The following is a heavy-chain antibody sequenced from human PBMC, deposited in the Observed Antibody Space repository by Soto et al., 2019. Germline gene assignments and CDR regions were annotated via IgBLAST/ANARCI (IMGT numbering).Heavy chain of an antibody. Sequence: QVQLVESGGGVVQPGGSLRLSCGASGFTFSSHGMHWVRQAPGKGLEWVAVISYDGSIKNYADSVKGRFTISRDNSKNTLYLQVNSLRTEDMAVYYCAKDSSVAALGWGQGTLVTVSS. D-gene: IGHD6-6*01. CDR2: ISYDGSIK. CDR3: AKDSSVAALG. CDR1: GFTFSSHG. V-gene: IGHV3-30*18. J-gene: IGHJ4*02.